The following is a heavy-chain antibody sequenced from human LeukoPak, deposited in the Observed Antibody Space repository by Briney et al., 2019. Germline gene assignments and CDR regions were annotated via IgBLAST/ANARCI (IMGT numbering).Heavy chain of an antibody. V-gene: IGHV1-18*01. D-gene: IGHD2-2*01. CDR2: ISAYNGNT. CDR3: ARDRSIVVVPAAPDAFDI. J-gene: IGHJ3*02. Sequence: ASVKVSCKASGYTFTSYGISWVRQASGQGLEWMGWISAYNGNTNYAQKLQGRVTMTTDTSTSTAYMELRSLRSDDTAVYYCARDRSIVVVPAAPDAFDIWGQGTMVTVSS. CDR1: GYTFTSYG.